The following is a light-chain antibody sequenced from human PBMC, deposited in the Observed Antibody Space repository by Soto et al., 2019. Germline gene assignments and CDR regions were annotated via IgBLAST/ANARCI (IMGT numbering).Light chain of an antibody. CDR3: SSYASDSSYV. J-gene: IGLJ1*01. V-gene: IGLV2-14*01. CDR1: SSDVGLYDY. CDR2: AVS. Sequence: LTQPASVSGSPGQSITISCTGTSSDVGLYDYVSWYQQHPGKAPQLMIYAVSNRPSGVSNRFSASKSGNTASLFISGLQAEDEADYYCSSYASDSSYVFGSGTKVTVL.